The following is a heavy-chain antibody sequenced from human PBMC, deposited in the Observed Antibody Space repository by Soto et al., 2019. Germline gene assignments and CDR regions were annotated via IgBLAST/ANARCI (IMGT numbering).Heavy chain of an antibody. Sequence: DTLSLDCTGSGGAGRSYCWSWIRQPPGNGLEYVGYIYYNGIGITDYNPSLKSRVIISLDASKDQFSLEVTSVTAADTAVYYCATAVTPWGQGTLVTVSS. D-gene: IGHD3-10*01. V-gene: IGHV4-59*02. CDR1: GGAGRSYC. CDR3: ATAVTP. CDR2: IYYNGIGIT. J-gene: IGHJ5*02.